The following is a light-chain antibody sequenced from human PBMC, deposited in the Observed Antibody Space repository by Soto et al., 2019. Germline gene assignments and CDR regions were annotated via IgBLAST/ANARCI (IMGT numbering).Light chain of an antibody. CDR3: NSYTRFSTYV. V-gene: IGLV2-14*01. Sequence: QSVLTQPASVSGSPGQSITISCTGASSDVGLYDFVSWYQQHPGKAPKLLIYEVTYRPSGVSSRFSGSKSGNTASLTISGLQAEDEADYYCNSYTRFSTYVFGTGTKLTV. CDR1: SSDVGLYDF. J-gene: IGLJ1*01. CDR2: EVT.